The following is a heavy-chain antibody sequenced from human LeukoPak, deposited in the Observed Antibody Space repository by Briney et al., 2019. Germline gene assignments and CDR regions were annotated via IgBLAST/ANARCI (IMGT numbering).Heavy chain of an antibody. V-gene: IGHV3-30*18. CDR1: GFTFSSSA. D-gene: IGHD4-17*01. Sequence: GGSLRLSCAASGFTFSSSAMHWVRQAPGKGLEWVAVVFSDGTYKYYGDSVKGRFTISRGNSKNMLFLQMNSLRAEDTAVYYCAKGPLYYYGDNAWFGPWGQGTLVTVSS. CDR3: AKGPLYYYGDNAWFGP. J-gene: IGHJ5*02. CDR2: VFSDGTYK.